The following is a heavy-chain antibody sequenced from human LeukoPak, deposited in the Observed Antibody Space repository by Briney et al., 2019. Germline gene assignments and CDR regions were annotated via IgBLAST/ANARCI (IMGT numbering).Heavy chain of an antibody. CDR3: ARDYYGDYAFDY. D-gene: IGHD4-17*01. Sequence: GGSLRLSCAASGFTFSTYTMNWVRQAPGKGLEWVSSISSSSSYTYYTDSVKGRFTISRDNAKNSLYLQMNSLRAEDTAVYYCARDYYGDYAFDYWGQGTLVTVSS. J-gene: IGHJ4*02. CDR2: ISSSSSYT. CDR1: GFTFSTYT. V-gene: IGHV3-21*01.